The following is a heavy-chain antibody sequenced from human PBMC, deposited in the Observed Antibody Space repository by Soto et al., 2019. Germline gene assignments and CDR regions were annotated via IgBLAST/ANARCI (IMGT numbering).Heavy chain of an antibody. CDR3: AKSRSYINGPDY. CDR1: GFRFEDYA. J-gene: IGHJ4*02. Sequence: SGGSLRLSCAASGFRFEDYAMHLVRQAPGKGLQWVSGISWNDGRIDYADSVKGRFTISRDNARKSLYLQMNSLRIEDTAFYYCAKSRSYINGPDYWGQGTLVTVSS. D-gene: IGHD2-8*01. CDR2: ISWNDGRI. V-gene: IGHV3-9*01.